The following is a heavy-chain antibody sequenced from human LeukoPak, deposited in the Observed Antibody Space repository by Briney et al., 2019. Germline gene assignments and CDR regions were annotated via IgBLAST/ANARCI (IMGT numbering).Heavy chain of an antibody. CDR3: ARVLRGYSGYDHGDY. CDR2: MNPNSGNT. V-gene: IGHV1-8*01. J-gene: IGHJ4*02. Sequence: ASVKVSCKASGYTSTSYDINWVRQATGQGLEWMGWMNPNSGNTGYAQKFQGRVTMTRNTSISTAYMELSSLRSEDTAVYYCARVLRGYSGYDHGDYWDQGTLVTVSS. D-gene: IGHD5-12*01. CDR1: GYTSTSYD.